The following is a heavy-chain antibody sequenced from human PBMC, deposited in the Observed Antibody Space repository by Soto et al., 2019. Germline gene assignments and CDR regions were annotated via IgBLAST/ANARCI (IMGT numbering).Heavy chain of an antibody. J-gene: IGHJ5*02. CDR3: ATILPRMVRGTAWFDP. D-gene: IGHD3-10*01. Sequence: SVTVSRKPSGGTFSSYANTWVRQAPGQGLEWRGGIIPIFGTANYAQKFQGRVTITADKSTSTAYMELSSLRSEDKAVYYCATILPRMVRGTAWFDPWGQGTLVTVSS. V-gene: IGHV1-69*06. CDR2: IIPIFGTA. CDR1: GGTFSSYA.